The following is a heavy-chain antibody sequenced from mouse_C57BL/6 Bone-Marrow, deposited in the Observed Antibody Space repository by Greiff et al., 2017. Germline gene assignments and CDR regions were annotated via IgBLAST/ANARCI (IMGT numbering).Heavy chain of an antibody. CDR1: GYTFTSYW. J-gene: IGHJ4*01. CDR2: IYPSASET. Sequence: QVQLQQPGAELVRPGSSVKLSCKASGYTFTSYWMDWVKQRPGQGLEWIGNIYPSASETHYNQKFKDKATLTVDKSSSPAYMQLSSLTSEDSAVYYCARGGGNYLYAMDYWGQGTSVTVSS. D-gene: IGHD2-1*01. V-gene: IGHV1-61*01. CDR3: ARGGGNYLYAMDY.